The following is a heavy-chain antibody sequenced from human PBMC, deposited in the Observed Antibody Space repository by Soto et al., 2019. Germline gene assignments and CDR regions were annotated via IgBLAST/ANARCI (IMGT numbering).Heavy chain of an antibody. CDR3: AKGWEESSSSSYFDY. CDR2: ISYDGSNK. J-gene: IGHJ4*02. CDR1: GFTFSSYG. D-gene: IGHD6-6*01. Sequence: QVHLVESGGGVVQPGRSLRLSCAASGFTFSSYGMHWVRQAPGKGLEWVAVISYDGSNKYYADSVKGRFTISRDNFKNTLYLQMNSLRAEDTAVYYCAKGWEESSSSSYFDYWGQGTLVTVSS. V-gene: IGHV3-30*18.